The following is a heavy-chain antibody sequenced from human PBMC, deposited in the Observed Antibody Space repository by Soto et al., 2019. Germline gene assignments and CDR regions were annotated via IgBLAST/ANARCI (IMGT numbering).Heavy chain of an antibody. V-gene: IGHV3-74*01. Sequence: VGSLRLSCASSVFTFSSYWMHCVRQVPGKGLVWVSRINSEGTGTIYADSVKGRFTISRDNAKNTLYLQMNSLRAEDTAVYYCVKDYDSSGYNSEYWGQGTPVSVSS. D-gene: IGHD3-22*01. CDR1: VFTFSSYW. CDR2: INSEGTGT. J-gene: IGHJ4*02. CDR3: VKDYDSSGYNSEY.